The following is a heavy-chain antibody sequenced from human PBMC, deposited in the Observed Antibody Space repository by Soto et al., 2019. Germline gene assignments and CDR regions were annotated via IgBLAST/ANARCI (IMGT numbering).Heavy chain of an antibody. CDR1: GFTFSDYY. D-gene: IGHD6-19*01. J-gene: IGHJ4*02. CDR2: ISSRSTYT. V-gene: IGHV3-11*05. CDR3: ARGNYGWYLGDFDY. Sequence: QVQLVESGGGLVKPGGSLRLSCAASGFTFSDYYMTWLRQAPGKGLEWLSYISSRSTYTNYADSVQGRFTISRDNAKNSLYLQMSSLRAEDTAVYYCARGNYGWYLGDFDYWGQGTLVSVSS.